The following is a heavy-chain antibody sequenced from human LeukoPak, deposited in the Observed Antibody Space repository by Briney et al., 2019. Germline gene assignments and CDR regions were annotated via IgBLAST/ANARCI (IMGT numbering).Heavy chain of an antibody. CDR3: ARDNSGFDY. D-gene: IGHD6-19*01. J-gene: IGHJ4*02. CDR1: GFTFISYW. V-gene: IGHV3-74*01. CDR2: VNSDASTI. Sequence: GGSLRLSCATSGFTFISYWMHWVRQAPGKGLEWVSNVNSDASTIHYADSVKGRFTVSRDNAKNMLYLQMNSLRVEDTAVYYCARDNSGFDYWGQGTLVAVSS.